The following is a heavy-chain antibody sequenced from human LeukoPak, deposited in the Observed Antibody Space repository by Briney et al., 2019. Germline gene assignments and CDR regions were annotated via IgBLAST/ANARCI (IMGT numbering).Heavy chain of an antibody. D-gene: IGHD3-10*01. CDR1: GGSVSSGSYY. CDR3: ARGFGDWGLSWFDP. CDR2: IYYSGSA. Sequence: SETLSLTCTVSGGSVSSGSYYWSWIRQPPGKGLEWIGYIYYSGSAKYNPSLKSRVTISVDTSKNQFSLKLTSVTAADTAVYYCARGFGDWGLSWFDPWGQGILVTVSS. V-gene: IGHV4-61*01. J-gene: IGHJ5*02.